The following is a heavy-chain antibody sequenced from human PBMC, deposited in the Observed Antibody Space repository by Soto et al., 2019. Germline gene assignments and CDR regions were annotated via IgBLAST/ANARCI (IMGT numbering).Heavy chain of an antibody. V-gene: IGHV1-69*13. CDR2: IIPIFGTA. Sequence: GASVKVSCKASGGTFSSYAISWVRQAPGQGLEWMGGIIPIFGTANYAQKFQGRVTITADESTSTAYMELSSLRSEDTAVYYCARAGSIFGVVTLGLGWFDPWGQGTLVTVSS. CDR1: GGTFSSYA. J-gene: IGHJ5*02. D-gene: IGHD3-3*01. CDR3: ARAGSIFGVVTLGLGWFDP.